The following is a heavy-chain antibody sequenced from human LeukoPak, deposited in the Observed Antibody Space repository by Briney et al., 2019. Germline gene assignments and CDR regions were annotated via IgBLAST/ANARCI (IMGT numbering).Heavy chain of an antibody. D-gene: IGHD1-26*01. Sequence: ASVKVSCKASGGTFSSYAISWVRQAPGQGLEWMGGIIPIFGTANYAQKFQGRVTITADESTSTAYMELSSLRSEDTAVFYCARISLGAIWGYYYGMDVWGQGTTVTVSS. CDR2: IIPIFGTA. J-gene: IGHJ6*02. CDR1: GGTFSSYA. V-gene: IGHV1-69*13. CDR3: ARISLGAIWGYYYGMDV.